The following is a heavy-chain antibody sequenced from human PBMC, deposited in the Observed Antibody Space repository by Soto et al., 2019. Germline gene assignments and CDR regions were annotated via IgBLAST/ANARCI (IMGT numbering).Heavy chain of an antibody. CDR3: ARTSVAQGLFYFDF. CDR1: GFSLSTRDMS. CDR2: IDWEDDK. V-gene: IGHV2-70*01. J-gene: IGHJ4*02. Sequence: SGPTLVNPTQTLTLTCTFSGFSLSTRDMSVSWIRQSPGKALEWLALIDWEDDKFYSTSLKTRLTISKDTSKNQVVLTMTNMDPVDTATYFCARTSVAQGLFYFDFWGQGTLVTVSS. D-gene: IGHD2-21*01.